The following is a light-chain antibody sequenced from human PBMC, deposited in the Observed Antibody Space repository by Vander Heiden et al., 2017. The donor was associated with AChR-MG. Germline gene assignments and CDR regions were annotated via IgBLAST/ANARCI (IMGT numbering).Light chain of an antibody. Sequence: DIQLTQSPSFLPASVGDRATITCRASHNINNYLARYQQKPGKAPKLLVYAPSTLQTEVPSRFSGSGSGTEFTLTISSLQPEDFATDHCHQFTSYARTFGSGAKVE. V-gene: IGKV1-9*01. J-gene: IGKJ4*01. CDR2: APS. CDR3: HQFTSYART. CDR1: HNINNY.